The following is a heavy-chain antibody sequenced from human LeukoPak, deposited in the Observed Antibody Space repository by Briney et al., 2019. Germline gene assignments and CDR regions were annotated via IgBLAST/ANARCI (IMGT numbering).Heavy chain of an antibody. CDR3: VRAGQGWWELPMGRY. D-gene: IGHD1-26*01. CDR2: IFYSGTT. V-gene: IGHV4-59*08. J-gene: IGHJ4*02. CDR1: GRSFSNYY. Sequence: PSETLSLTCAVYGRSFSNYYWSWIRQPPGKGLEWIGFIFYSGTTNYNPSLKSRVTISVDTSKNQFSLKLSSVTAADTAVYYCVRAGQGWWELPMGRYWGQGTLVTVSS.